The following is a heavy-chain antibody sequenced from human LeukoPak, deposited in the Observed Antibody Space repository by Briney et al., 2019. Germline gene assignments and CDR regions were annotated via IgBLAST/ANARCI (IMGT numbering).Heavy chain of an antibody. CDR1: GFTFSNYG. CDR3: ERDRLVVVVAVNGMDV. J-gene: IGHJ6*02. Sequence: GGSLRLSCAASGFTFSNYGMHWVRQAPGKGLEWVAVISYDGSNKYYADSVKGRFTISRDNSKNTLYLQMNSLRAEDTAVYYCERDRLVVVVAVNGMDVWGQGTTVTVSS. D-gene: IGHD2-15*01. V-gene: IGHV3-30*19. CDR2: ISYDGSNK.